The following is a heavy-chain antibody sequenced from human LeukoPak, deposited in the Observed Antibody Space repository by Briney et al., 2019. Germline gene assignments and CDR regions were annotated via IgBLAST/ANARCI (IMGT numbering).Heavy chain of an antibody. J-gene: IGHJ6*03. CDR2: IYNSGST. CDR1: GDSFSYFY. V-gene: IGHV4-59*12. CDR3: ARGRTGYQLLPTKKNYQYSYMDV. Sequence: SETLSLTCTVSGDSFSYFYWSWIRQPSGKGLEWIGYIYNSGSTSYNPSLRSRVTISVDTSKNHFSLKLNSLTAADTAVYYCARGRTGYQLLPTKKNYQYSYMDVWGKGTTVTVSS. D-gene: IGHD2-2*01.